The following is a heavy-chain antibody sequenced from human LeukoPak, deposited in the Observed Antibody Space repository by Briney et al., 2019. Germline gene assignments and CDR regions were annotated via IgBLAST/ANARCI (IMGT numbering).Heavy chain of an antibody. CDR3: ARDRISSTNCYFDY. CDR2: IRYDGSNK. J-gene: IGHJ4*02. Sequence: PGGSLRLSCAASGFTFSSYGMHWVRQAPGKGLEWVAFIRYDGSNKYYADSVKGRFTISRDNSKNTLYLQMNSLRAEDTAVYYCARDRISSTNCYFDYWGQGTLVTVSS. D-gene: IGHD2-2*01. CDR1: GFTFSSYG. V-gene: IGHV3-30*02.